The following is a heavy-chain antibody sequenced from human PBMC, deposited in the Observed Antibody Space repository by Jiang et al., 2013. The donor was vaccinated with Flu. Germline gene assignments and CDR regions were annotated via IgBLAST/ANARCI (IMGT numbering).Heavy chain of an antibody. CDR2: TYYRSRWFN. V-gene: IGHV6-1*01. J-gene: IGHJ6*02. Sequence: QTLSLTCVISGDSVSSNSAAWNWIRQSPSRGLEWLGRTYYRSRWFNDYTESVKSRITINPDTSKNQFSLQLKSVTPEDTAVYYCARGGRGYCSGGNSLCGMDVWGQGTTVTVSS. D-gene: IGHD2-15*01. CDR1: GDSVSSNSAA. CDR3: ARGGRGYCSGGNSLCGMDV.